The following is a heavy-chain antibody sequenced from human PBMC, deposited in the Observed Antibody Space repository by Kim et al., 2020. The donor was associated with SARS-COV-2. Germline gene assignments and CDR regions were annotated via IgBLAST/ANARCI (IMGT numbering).Heavy chain of an antibody. CDR1: GGSISDSRPH. CDR2: IYYSGAT. Sequence: SETLSLTCSVSGGSISDSRPHWGWIRQPPGKGLEWIGSIYYSGATYYNPSLKSRVTISIDTSKNQFSLKLTSVTAADTAVYYCARRNNFDYWGQGTLVSVSP. V-gene: IGHV4-39*01. CDR3: ARRNNFDY. J-gene: IGHJ4*02.